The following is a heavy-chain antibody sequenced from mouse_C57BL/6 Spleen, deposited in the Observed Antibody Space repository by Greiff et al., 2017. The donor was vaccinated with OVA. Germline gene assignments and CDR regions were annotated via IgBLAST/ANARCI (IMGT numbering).Heavy chain of an antibody. CDR2: IDPENGDT. J-gene: IGHJ3*01. Sequence: EVQLQQSGAELVRPGASVKLSCTASGFNIKDDYMHWVKQRPEQGLEWIGWIDPENGDTESASKFQGKATITADTSSNTAYLQLSSLTSEDTAVYYCTPSGTLFAYWGQGTLVTVSA. D-gene: IGHD4-1*01. CDR3: TPSGTLFAY. V-gene: IGHV14-4*01. CDR1: GFNIKDDY.